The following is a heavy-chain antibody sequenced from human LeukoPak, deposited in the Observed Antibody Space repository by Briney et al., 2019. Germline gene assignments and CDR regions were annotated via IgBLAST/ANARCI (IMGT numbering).Heavy chain of an antibody. D-gene: IGHD1-14*01. J-gene: IGHJ4*02. CDR2: ISYDGSNK. Sequence: PGGSLRLSCAASGFTFSSYAMHWVRQAPGKGLEWVAVISYDGSNKYYADSVKGRFTISRDNSKNTLYLQMNSLRAEDTAVYYCARDLPGDYWGQGTLVTDSS. CDR3: ARDLPGDY. V-gene: IGHV3-30-3*01. CDR1: GFTFSSYA.